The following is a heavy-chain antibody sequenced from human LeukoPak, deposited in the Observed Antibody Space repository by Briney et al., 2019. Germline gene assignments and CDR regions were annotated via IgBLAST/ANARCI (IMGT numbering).Heavy chain of an antibody. CDR2: ITSGSSYI. V-gene: IGHV3-21*01. CDR1: GFTFSSYS. Sequence: PGGSLRLSCAGSGFTFSSYSMNWARQAPGKGLEWVSSITSGSSYIYYADSLKGRFTISRDNAKNSLYLQMHTLRAEDTAVYYCARGNWNYGGSIDYWGQGTLVTVSS. J-gene: IGHJ4*02. CDR3: ARGNWNYGGSIDY. D-gene: IGHD1-7*01.